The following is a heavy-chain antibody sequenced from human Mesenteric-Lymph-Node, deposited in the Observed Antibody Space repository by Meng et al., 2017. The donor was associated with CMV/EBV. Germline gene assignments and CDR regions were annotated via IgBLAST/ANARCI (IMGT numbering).Heavy chain of an antibody. CDR1: GFIFSSYS. CDR2: ISSSGVYI. CDR3: SGYSSSWLSG. D-gene: IGHD6-13*01. Sequence: GESLKISCAASGFIFSSYSMIWVRQAPGKGLEWVSFISSSGVYIYYADSVKGRFTISRDNSKSTLYLQMNSLRAEDTAVYYCSGYSSSWLSGWGQGTLVTVSS. V-gene: IGHV3-21*04. J-gene: IGHJ4*02.